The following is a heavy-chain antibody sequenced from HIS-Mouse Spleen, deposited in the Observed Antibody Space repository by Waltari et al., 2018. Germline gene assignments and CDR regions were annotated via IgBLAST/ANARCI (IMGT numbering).Heavy chain of an antibody. D-gene: IGHD6-13*01. CDR1: GGSISSSSYY. CDR3: AREIPYSSSWYDWYFDL. Sequence: QLQLQESGPGLVKPSETLSLTCTVSGGSISSSSYYWGWIRQPPGKGLELIGSIYYSGSTYYNPSLKSRVTISVDTSKNQFSLELSSVTAADTAVYYCAREIPYSSSWYDWYFDLWGRGTLVTVSS. V-gene: IGHV4-39*07. J-gene: IGHJ2*01. CDR2: IYYSGST.